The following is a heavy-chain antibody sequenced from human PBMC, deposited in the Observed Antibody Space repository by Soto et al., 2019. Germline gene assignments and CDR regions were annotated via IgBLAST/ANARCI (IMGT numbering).Heavy chain of an antibody. D-gene: IGHD2-2*01. CDR1: GYSFTSYW. Sequence: PGESLKIPCKGSGYSFTSYWIGWVRQTPGKGLEWMGIIYPGDSDTRYSPSFQGQVTISADKSISTAYLQWSSLKASDTAMYYCARQLPATEDAFDIWGQGTMVTVSS. J-gene: IGHJ3*02. CDR2: IYPGDSDT. CDR3: ARQLPATEDAFDI. V-gene: IGHV5-51*01.